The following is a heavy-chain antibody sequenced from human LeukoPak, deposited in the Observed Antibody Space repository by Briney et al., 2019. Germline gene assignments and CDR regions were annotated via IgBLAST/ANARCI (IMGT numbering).Heavy chain of an antibody. CDR1: GGSISSYY. D-gene: IGHD3-9*01. CDR2: IYYSGST. J-gene: IGHJ3*02. V-gene: IGHV4-59*01. CDR3: VRYFDWSDAFDI. Sequence: SETLSLTCTVSGGSISSYYWSWIRQPPGKGLEWIGYIYYSGSTNYNPSLKSRVTISVDTSKKQFSLKLSPVTAADTAVYYCVRYFDWSDAFDIWGQGTMVTVSS.